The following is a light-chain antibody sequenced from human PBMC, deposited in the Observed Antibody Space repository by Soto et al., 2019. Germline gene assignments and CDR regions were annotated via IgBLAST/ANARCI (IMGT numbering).Light chain of an antibody. J-gene: IGKJ1*01. CDR3: QQYNDWPRT. CDR1: QTVTSN. CDR2: GAS. V-gene: IGKV3-15*01. Sequence: EIVMTQSPVTLSVSPGETANLSCRASQTVTSNLAWYQQKPGRSPRLLLSGASTRATGIPARFSGSGSGTEFTLTISRLQSEDLAVYYCQQYNDWPRTFGQGPKVDIK.